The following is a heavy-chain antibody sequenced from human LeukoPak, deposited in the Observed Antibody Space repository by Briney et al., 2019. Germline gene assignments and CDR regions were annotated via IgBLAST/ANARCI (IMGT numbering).Heavy chain of an antibody. CDR1: GFTFSSYS. CDR3: ARDLSLADIVATIEARPFDY. J-gene: IGHJ4*02. Sequence: GGSLRLSCAASGFTFSSYSMNWVRQAPGKGLEWVSSISSSSSYIYYADSVKGRFTISRDNAKNSLYLQMNSLRAEDTAVYYCARDLSLADIVATIEARPFDYWGQGTLVTVSS. CDR2: ISSSSSYI. V-gene: IGHV3-21*01. D-gene: IGHD5-12*01.